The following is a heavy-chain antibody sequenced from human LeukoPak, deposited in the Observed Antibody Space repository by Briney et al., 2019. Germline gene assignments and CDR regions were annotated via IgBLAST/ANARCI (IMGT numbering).Heavy chain of an antibody. CDR2: INHSGST. CDR1: GGSISSTTYS. Sequence: SETLSLTCTVSGGSISSTTYSWSWIRQPPGKGLEWIGEINHSGSTNYNPSLKSRVTISVDTSKNQFSLKLSSVTAADTAVYYCARVVVMRYGLYYYYYYGMDVWGQGTMVTVSS. CDR3: ARVVVMRYGLYYYYYYGMDV. J-gene: IGHJ6*02. D-gene: IGHD2-2*01. V-gene: IGHV4-39*07.